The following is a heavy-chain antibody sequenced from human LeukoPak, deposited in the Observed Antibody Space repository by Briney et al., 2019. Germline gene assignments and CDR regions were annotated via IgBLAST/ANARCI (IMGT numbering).Heavy chain of an antibody. V-gene: IGHV3-7*04. Sequence: PGGSLRFSCAAPGFTFSSNWMTWVGQAPGKGLEWVANIKQDGSETYYVDSVKGRFAISRDNAKNSLCLHMNSLRVEDSAVYYCARSGVPHGTDVWGQGTTVTVSS. D-gene: IGHD7-27*01. CDR3: ARSGVPHGTDV. CDR2: IKQDGSET. CDR1: GFTFSSNW. J-gene: IGHJ6*02.